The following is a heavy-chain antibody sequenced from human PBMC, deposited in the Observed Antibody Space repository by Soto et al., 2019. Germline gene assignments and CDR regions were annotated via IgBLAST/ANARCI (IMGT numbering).Heavy chain of an antibody. CDR2: ISYDGSTK. CDR1: ECPCGVHG. Sequence: SLRHSWWASECPCGVHGMHWIRQAQGKGLEWVALISYDGSTKFYADSVKGRFTISRDNSKSTLNLEMNSLSAEDTAVYFCSKDAKKYHYYNHGMDVWGQGTTVTVSS. J-gene: IGHJ6*02. V-gene: IGHV3-30*18. D-gene: IGHD2-2*01. CDR3: SKDAKKYHYYNHGMDV.